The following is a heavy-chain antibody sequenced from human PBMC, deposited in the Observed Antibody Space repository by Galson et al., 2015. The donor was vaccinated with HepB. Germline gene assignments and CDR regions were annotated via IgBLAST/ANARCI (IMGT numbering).Heavy chain of an antibody. CDR2: NYYGGST. D-gene: IGHD2-15*01. Sequence: ETLSLTCSVSGGSISSFYWTWIRQSPGKGLEWIGDNYYGGSTKFNPSFKSRITISVDTSKNQFSLKLTGMTAADTAVYYCAGGWHLDYWGQGTPVTVSS. J-gene: IGHJ4*02. CDR1: GGSISSFY. CDR3: AGGWHLDY. V-gene: IGHV4-59*01.